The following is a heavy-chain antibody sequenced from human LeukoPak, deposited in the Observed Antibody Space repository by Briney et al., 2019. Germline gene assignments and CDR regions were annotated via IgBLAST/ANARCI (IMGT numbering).Heavy chain of an antibody. V-gene: IGHV3-23*01. J-gene: IGHJ4*02. D-gene: IGHD3-22*01. CDR1: GFTFSSYG. CDR3: ATDSSPDF. CDR2: ISGSGGST. Sequence: GGSLRLSCAASGFTFSSYGMSWVRQAPGKGLEWVSVISGSGGSTYYADSVKGRSTISRDNSKNTLYLQMNSLRADDTAVYYCATDSSPDFWGQGTLVTVSS.